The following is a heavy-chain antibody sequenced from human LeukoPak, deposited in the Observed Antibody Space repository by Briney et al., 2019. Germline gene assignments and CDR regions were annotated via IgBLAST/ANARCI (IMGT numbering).Heavy chain of an antibody. V-gene: IGHV3-21*01. J-gene: IGHJ4*02. Sequence: KPGGSLRLSCAASGFTFSSYSMNWVRQAPGKGLEWVSSISSISSYIYYADSVKGRFTISRDNAKNSLYLQMNSLRAEDTAVYYCARDQRVAVAGTIVWGQGTLVTVSS. CDR3: ARDQRVAVAGTIV. D-gene: IGHD6-19*01. CDR2: ISSISSYI. CDR1: GFTFSSYS.